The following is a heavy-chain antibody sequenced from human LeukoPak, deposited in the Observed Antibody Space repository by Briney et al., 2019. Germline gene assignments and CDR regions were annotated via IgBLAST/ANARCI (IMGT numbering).Heavy chain of an antibody. CDR1: GYTFTSYD. CDR3: ARYNLDRRYNWFDP. D-gene: IGHD1-1*01. J-gene: IGHJ5*02. CDR2: MNPNSGNT. Sequence: ASVKVSCKASGYTFTSYDINWVRQATGQGLEWMGWMNPNSGNTGYAQKFQGRVTMTRNTSISTAYMELSSLRSEDAAVYYCARYNLDRRYNWFDPWGQGTLVTVSS. V-gene: IGHV1-8*01.